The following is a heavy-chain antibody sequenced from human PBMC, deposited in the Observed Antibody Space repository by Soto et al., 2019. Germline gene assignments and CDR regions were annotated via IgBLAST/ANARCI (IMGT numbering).Heavy chain of an antibody. J-gene: IGHJ4*02. Sequence: EVQLVESGGGLVQPGGSLKLSCAASGFTFSGSAMHWVRQASGKGLEWVGRIRSKANSYATAYAASVKGRFTISRDDSKNTAYLQMISLKTEDTAVYYCTRLGWEVGGVESGLIDYWGQGTLVTVSS. CDR1: GFTFSGSA. V-gene: IGHV3-73*02. CDR3: TRLGWEVGGVESGLIDY. D-gene: IGHD1-26*01. CDR2: IRSKANSYAT.